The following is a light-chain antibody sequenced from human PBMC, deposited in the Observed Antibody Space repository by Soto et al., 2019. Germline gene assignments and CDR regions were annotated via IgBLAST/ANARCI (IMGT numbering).Light chain of an antibody. CDR3: QVWDGRVI. CDR2: DDS. CDR1: NIGSKS. V-gene: IGLV3-21*02. Sequence: SSELTQPPSVSVAPGQTARITCGGTNIGSKSVHWYQQRPGQAPVLVVYDDSDRPSGIPERFSGSNSGNTATLTISRVEAGDEADYSCQVWDGRVIFGGGTKLTVL. J-gene: IGLJ2*01.